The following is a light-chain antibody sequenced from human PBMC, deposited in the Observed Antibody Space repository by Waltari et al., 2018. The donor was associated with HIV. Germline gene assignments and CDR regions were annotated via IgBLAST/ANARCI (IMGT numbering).Light chain of an antibody. Sequence: QSVLTQPPSASGTPGQRVTISCSGSSSNIGSNYVYWYQQLPGTTPKLLSYRNNQRTSGVPDRFSGSKSGTSASLAISGLRSEDEADYYCAAWDDSLSGQVFGGGTKLTVL. CDR3: AAWDDSLSGQV. CDR1: SSNIGSNY. CDR2: RNN. J-gene: IGLJ3*02. V-gene: IGLV1-47*01.